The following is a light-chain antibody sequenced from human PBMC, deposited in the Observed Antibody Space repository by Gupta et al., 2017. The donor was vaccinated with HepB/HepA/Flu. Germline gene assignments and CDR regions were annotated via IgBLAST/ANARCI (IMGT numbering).Light chain of an antibody. J-gene: IGKJ4*01. CDR1: QSVLYSSNNKNY. CDR3: QQYYCAPLT. V-gene: IGKV4-1*01. Sequence: DIVMTQSPDSLAVSLGERATFNCKSSQSVLYSSNNKNYLAWYQQKPGQPPKLLIYWASTRESGVPDRCSGSGSGTDFTLTISSLQAEDVAFYYCQQYYCAPLTFGGGTEVEIK. CDR2: WAS.